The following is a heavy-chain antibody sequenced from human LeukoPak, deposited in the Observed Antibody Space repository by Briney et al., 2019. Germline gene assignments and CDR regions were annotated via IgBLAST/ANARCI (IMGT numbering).Heavy chain of an antibody. Sequence: SETLSLTCSVSGGSISSYYWSWIRQPPGKGLEWIGYLYYSGSTNSNPSLKSRVTMSVDTSKNQFSLKLRSVTAADTAVYYCARGGSGISNAFDIWGQGTLVTVSS. D-gene: IGHD3-10*01. V-gene: IGHV4-59*01. CDR2: LYYSGST. CDR3: ARGGSGISNAFDI. CDR1: GGSISSYY. J-gene: IGHJ4*02.